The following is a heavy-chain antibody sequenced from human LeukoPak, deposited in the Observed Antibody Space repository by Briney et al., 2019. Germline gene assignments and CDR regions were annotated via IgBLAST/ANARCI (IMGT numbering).Heavy chain of an antibody. Sequence: PGRSLRLSCAASGFTFSSYGMHWVRQAPGKGLEWVAVISYDGSNKYYADSVKGRFTISRDNSKNTLYLQMNSLRAEDTAVYYCAKEKVIVVAAGAFDIWGQGAMVTVSS. CDR2: ISYDGSNK. V-gene: IGHV3-30*18. CDR3: AKEKVIVVAAGAFDI. J-gene: IGHJ3*02. D-gene: IGHD2-21*01. CDR1: GFTFSSYG.